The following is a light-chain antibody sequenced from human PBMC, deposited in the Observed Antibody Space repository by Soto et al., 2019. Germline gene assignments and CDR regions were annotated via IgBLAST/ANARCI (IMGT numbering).Light chain of an antibody. Sequence: QSALTQPASVSGSHGQSITISCTGTSSDVAGYNYVSWYQQHPGKAPKLMIYDVSNRPSGVSNRFSGSKSGNTASLTISGLQAEDEADYYCSSYTSSSTYVFGTGTKLTVL. CDR1: SSDVAGYNY. J-gene: IGLJ1*01. V-gene: IGLV2-14*01. CDR3: SSYTSSSTYV. CDR2: DVS.